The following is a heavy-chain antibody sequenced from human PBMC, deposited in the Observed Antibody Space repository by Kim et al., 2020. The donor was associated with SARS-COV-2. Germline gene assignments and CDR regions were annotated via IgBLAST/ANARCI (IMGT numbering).Heavy chain of an antibody. J-gene: IGHJ2*01. CDR2: IRYDGSNK. D-gene: IGHD5-12*01. V-gene: IGHV3-33*01. Sequence: GGSLRLSCAASGFTFSSYGMHWVRQAPGKGLEWVAVIRYDGSNKYYADSVKGRFTISRDNSKNTLYLQMNSLRAEDTAVYYCARDPAKGATIIGTGTSDWYFDLWGRGTLVTVSS. CDR3: ARDPAKGATIIGTGTSDWYFDL. CDR1: GFTFSSYG.